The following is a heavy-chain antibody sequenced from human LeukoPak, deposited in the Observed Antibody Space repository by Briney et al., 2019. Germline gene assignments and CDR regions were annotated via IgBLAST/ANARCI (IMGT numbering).Heavy chain of an antibody. CDR2: IGSSSTDI. CDR3: VRIPNSAKFPSWFDP. V-gene: IGHV3-21*01. D-gene: IGHD2/OR15-2a*01. J-gene: IGHJ5*02. CDR1: GFTFSSYS. Sequence: PGGSLRLSCAASGFTFSSYSMNWVRQAPGKGLEWVSSIGSSSTDIYYADSVKGRFTISRDNAKNSLYLQMNSLRAEDTAVYYCVRIPNSAKFPSWFDPWGQGTLVTVSS.